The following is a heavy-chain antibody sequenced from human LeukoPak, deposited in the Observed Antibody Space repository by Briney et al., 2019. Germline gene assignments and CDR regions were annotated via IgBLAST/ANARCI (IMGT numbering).Heavy chain of an antibody. CDR2: IYSGGST. CDR3: TRDLMDYDVSTGLHHYYMDV. D-gene: IGHD3-9*01. CDR1: GFIVSSNY. J-gene: IGHJ6*02. Sequence: GGSLRLSCAASGFIVSSNYMSWVRQAPGKGLEWVSVIYSGGSTYYADSLRGRFTISRDNSKNTLYLQMNTLRVEDTAVYYCTRDLMDYDVSTGLHHYYMDVWGQGTTVTVSS. V-gene: IGHV3-53*01.